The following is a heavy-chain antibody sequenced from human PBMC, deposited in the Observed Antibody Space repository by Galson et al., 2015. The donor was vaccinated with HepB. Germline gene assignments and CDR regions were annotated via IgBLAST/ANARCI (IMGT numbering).Heavy chain of an antibody. CDR1: GGTFSSYA. CDR2: IIPILGIA. CDR3: AREREAPSAMIVDAFDI. V-gene: IGHV1-69*04. Sequence: SVKVSCKASGGTFSSYAISWVRQAPGQGLEWMGRIIPILGIANYAQKFRGRVTITADKSTSTAYMELSSLRSEDTAVYYCAREREAPSAMIVDAFDIWGQGTMVTVSS. J-gene: IGHJ3*02. D-gene: IGHD2-2*01.